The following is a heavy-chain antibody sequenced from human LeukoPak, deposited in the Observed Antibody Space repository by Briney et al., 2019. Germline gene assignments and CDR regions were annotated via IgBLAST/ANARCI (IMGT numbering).Heavy chain of an antibody. V-gene: IGHV3-23*01. D-gene: IGHD3-10*01. CDR2: LSGSGGVT. Sequence: PGGSLRLSCAASGFTFSNYAMSWVRRVPGKGLDWVSALSGSGGVTYYADSVKGRFTVSRDNSKNTLYLQMNSLRAEDTAVYYCAREGVYGSGRSFDYWGQGTLVTVSS. CDR1: GFTFSNYA. CDR3: AREGVYGSGRSFDY. J-gene: IGHJ4*02.